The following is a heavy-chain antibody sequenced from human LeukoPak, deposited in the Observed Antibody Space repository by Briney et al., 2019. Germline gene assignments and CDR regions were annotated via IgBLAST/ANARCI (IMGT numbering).Heavy chain of an antibody. D-gene: IGHD2-2*01. Sequence: GGSLRLSCAASGFTVSSNYMSWVRQAPGKGLEWVSVIYSGGTTYYADSVKGRFTISRDNSKNTLYLQVNSLRAEDTAVYYCARWHAHDAFDIWGQGTMVTVSS. J-gene: IGHJ3*02. V-gene: IGHV3-53*01. CDR1: GFTVSSNY. CDR3: ARWHAHDAFDI. CDR2: IYSGGTT.